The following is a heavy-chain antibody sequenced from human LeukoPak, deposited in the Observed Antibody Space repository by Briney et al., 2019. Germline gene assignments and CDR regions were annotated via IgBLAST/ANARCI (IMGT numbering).Heavy chain of an antibody. J-gene: IGHJ3*02. CDR3: ARVHRSYGFGAFDI. V-gene: IGHV3-21*01. CDR2: ISSSSSYI. CDR1: GFTFSSYS. D-gene: IGHD5-18*01. Sequence: PGGSLGLSCAASGFTFSSYSMNWVRQAPGKGLEWVSSISSSSSYIYYANSVKGRFTISRDNAKNSLYLQMNSLRAEDTAVYYCARVHRSYGFGAFDIWGQGTMVTVSS.